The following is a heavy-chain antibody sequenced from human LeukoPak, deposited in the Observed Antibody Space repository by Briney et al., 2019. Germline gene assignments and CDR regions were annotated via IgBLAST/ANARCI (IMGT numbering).Heavy chain of an antibody. J-gene: IGHJ4*02. CDR3: AKDPRRGVGFVGATFDY. V-gene: IGHV3-30*02. CDR2: IRYDGSNK. Sequence: GGSLRLSCEASGFTFSSYGMHWVRQAPGKGLEWVAFIRYDGSNKYYADSVKGRFTISRDNSKYTLYLQMNSLRAEDTAVYYCAKDPRRGVGFVGATFDYWGQGTLVSVSS. D-gene: IGHD1-26*01. CDR1: GFTFSSYG.